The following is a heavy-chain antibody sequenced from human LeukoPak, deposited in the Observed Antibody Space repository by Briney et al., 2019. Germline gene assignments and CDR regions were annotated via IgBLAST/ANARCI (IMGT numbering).Heavy chain of an antibody. Sequence: PSETLSLTCTVSGGSFSSSSYFCGWIRQPPGKGLEWIGSIYYSGSTYYNPSLKSRVTISVDTSKKQFSLKLSSVTAADTAVYYCARLTPVAALYYFDYWGQGTLVTVSS. CDR3: ARLTPVAALYYFDY. V-gene: IGHV4-39*01. CDR2: IYYSGST. J-gene: IGHJ4*02. CDR1: GGSFSSSSYF. D-gene: IGHD6-19*01.